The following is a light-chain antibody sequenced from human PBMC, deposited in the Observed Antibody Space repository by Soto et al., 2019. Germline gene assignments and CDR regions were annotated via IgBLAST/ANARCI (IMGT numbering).Light chain of an antibody. CDR1: SKNIGDNH. Sequence: QSVLTQPPSVSPAPGQRVTVSCSGTSKNIGDNHVSWYQHVPGMAPKLVVYDNDRRPSELPGRFSGSKSGTSATLVITGLQTGDEADYYCGTWDDSLVSYVFGTGTKVTVL. J-gene: IGLJ1*01. V-gene: IGLV1-51*01. CDR2: DND. CDR3: GTWDDSLVSYV.